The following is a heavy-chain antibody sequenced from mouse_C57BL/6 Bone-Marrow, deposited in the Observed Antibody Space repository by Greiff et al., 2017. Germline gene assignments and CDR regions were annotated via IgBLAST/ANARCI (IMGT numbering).Heavy chain of an antibody. CDR1: GFSLTSYG. CDR2: IWSGGST. CDR3: AKGGYYVSSIYWYFDV. D-gene: IGHD1-1*01. V-gene: IGHV2-5*01. Sequence: QVQLKESGPGLVQPSQSLSITCTVSGFSLTSYGVHWVRQSPGKGLEWLGVIWSGGSTDYNAAFMSRLSITKDNSKSQVFFKMNRLQADDTAIYYCAKGGYYVSSIYWYFDVWGTGTTVTVSS. J-gene: IGHJ1*03.